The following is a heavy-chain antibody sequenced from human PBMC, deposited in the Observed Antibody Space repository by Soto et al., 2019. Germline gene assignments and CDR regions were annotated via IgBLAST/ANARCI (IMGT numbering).Heavy chain of an antibody. CDR3: ASDYGGIDAFDL. CDR1: GGPFNNHA. CDR2: VIPTLATA. Sequence: QVQLVQSGAEVKKPGSSVKVSCKTSGGPFNNHAMNWVRQAPGQGLEWVGLVIPTLATADYAQKFQGRVTMTADEVTNTAYLELSILRSDDTGVYYCASDYGGIDAFDLWGQGTLVTVSS. V-gene: IGHV1-69*01. D-gene: IGHD4-17*01. J-gene: IGHJ3*01.